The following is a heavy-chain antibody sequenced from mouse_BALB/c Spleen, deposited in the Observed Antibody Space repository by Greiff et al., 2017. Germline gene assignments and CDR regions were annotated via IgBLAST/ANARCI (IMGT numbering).Heavy chain of an antibody. V-gene: IGHV1-9*01. Sequence: QVQLQQSGAELMKPGASVKISCKATGYTFSSYWIEWVKQRPGHGLEWIGEILPGSGSTNYNEKFKGKATFTADTSSNTAYMQLSSLTSEDSAVYYCASFITPGAMDYWGQGTSVTVSS. CDR2: ILPGSGST. CDR1: GYTFSSYW. D-gene: IGHD1-1*01. J-gene: IGHJ4*01. CDR3: ASFITPGAMDY.